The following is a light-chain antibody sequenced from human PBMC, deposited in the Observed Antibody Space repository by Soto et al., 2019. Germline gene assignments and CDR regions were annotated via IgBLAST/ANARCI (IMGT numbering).Light chain of an antibody. V-gene: IGLV3-21*02. CDR2: DDS. J-gene: IGLJ2*01. CDR1: NIGANS. Sequence: SYELTQTPSVSVAPGQTARITCGGDNIGANSVHWYQQKPGQAPILVVYDDSDRPSGIPELFSGSNSSNTAALTITRVEGGEEADYYCQVWHSSRGVFGGGTKLTVL. CDR3: QVWHSSRGV.